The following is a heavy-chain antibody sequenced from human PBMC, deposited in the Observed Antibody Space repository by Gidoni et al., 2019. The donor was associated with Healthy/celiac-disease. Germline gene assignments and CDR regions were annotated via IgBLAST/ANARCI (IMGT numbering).Heavy chain of an antibody. D-gene: IGHD2-2*02. J-gene: IGHJ5*02. V-gene: IGHV3-49*03. CDR3: TRDGPAAIFLPYNWFDP. Sequence: EVQLVESGGGLVQQGRSLRLSCTASGFTFGDYVISWFRQAPGKGLEWVVFIRSKAYGGTTEYAASVKGRFTISRDDSKSIAYLQVNSLKTEDTAVYYCTRDGPAAIFLPYNWFDPWGQGTLVTVSS. CDR1: GFTFGDYV. CDR2: IRSKAYGGTT.